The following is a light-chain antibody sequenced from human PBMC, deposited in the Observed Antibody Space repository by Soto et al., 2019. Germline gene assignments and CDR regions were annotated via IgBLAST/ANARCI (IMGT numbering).Light chain of an antibody. J-gene: IGLJ1*01. CDR3: SSYRGSNNFV. Sequence: QSALTQPPSVSGSPGQSVTISCTGTSSDVGGHIYVSWYQQHPGKAPKNIIYEVSRRPSGVPERFSGSKSGNTTSLTVSGLQAEDEAHYYCSSYRGSNNFVFGSGTKVTVL. V-gene: IGLV2-8*01. CDR1: SSDVGGHIY. CDR2: EVS.